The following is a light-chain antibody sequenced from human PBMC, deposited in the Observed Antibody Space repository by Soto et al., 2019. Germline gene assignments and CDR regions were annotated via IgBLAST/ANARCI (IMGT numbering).Light chain of an antibody. V-gene: IGLV2-23*01. CDR1: SSDVGSYNL. J-gene: IGLJ2*01. Sequence: QSALTQPASVSGSPGQSITISCTGTSSDVGSYNLVSWYQQHPGKAPKLMIYEGSKRPSGVSNRFSGSKSGNTASLTISGLQAEDEADYYCCSYAGNSTPFSGGTKLTVL. CDR3: CSYAGNSTP. CDR2: EGS.